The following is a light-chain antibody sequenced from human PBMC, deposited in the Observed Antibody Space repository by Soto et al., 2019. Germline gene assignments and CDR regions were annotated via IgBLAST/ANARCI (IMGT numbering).Light chain of an antibody. Sequence: EIVMTQSPATLSVSPGERDTLSCRASQSVSSNLAWYQQKPGQAPRLLIYGASTRATGIPARFSGSGSGTEFTLTISGLQSEDFAVYYCQQYNNWLPKFGQGT. CDR2: GAS. J-gene: IGKJ1*01. V-gene: IGKV3-15*01. CDR1: QSVSSN. CDR3: QQYNNWLPK.